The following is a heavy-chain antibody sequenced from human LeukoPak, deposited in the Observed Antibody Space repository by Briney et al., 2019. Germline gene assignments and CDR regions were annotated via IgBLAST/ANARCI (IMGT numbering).Heavy chain of an antibody. Sequence: GGSLRLSCAASGFTFSSYAMSWVGQAPGKGLEWVSDISGSGGSTYYADSVKGRFTISRDNYKKRLYLQMNSLRAEDTAVYYCAMGFLYYDPMRGKWGQGTLVTVSS. CDR1: GFTFSSYA. CDR2: ISGSGGST. CDR3: AMGFLYYDPMRGK. J-gene: IGHJ4*02. V-gene: IGHV3-23*01. D-gene: IGHD3-3*01.